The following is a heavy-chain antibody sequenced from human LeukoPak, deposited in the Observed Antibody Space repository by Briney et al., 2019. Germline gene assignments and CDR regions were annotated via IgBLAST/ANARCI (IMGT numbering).Heavy chain of an antibody. CDR2: IYYSGST. J-gene: IGHJ3*02. V-gene: IGHV4-59*01. Sequence: SETLSLTCTVSGGSISSYYWSWIRQPPGKGLEWTGYIYYSGSTNYNPSLKSRVTISVDTSKNQFSLKLSSVTAADTAVYYCARDRGGSDPRFAFDIWGQGTMVTVSS. CDR3: ARDRGGSDPRFAFDI. CDR1: GGSISSYY. D-gene: IGHD3-16*01.